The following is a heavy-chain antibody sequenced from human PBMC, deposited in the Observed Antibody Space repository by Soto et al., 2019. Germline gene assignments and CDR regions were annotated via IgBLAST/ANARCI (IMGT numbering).Heavy chain of an antibody. Sequence: GESLKISCKGSGYSFTSYWIGWVRQMPGKGLEWMGIIYPGDSDTRYSPSFQGQVTISADKSISTAYLQWSSLKASDTAMYYCARGVVVAATPVVVDYWGQGTLVTVSS. CDR1: GYSFTSYW. CDR2: IYPGDSDT. D-gene: IGHD2-15*01. V-gene: IGHV5-51*01. CDR3: ARGVVVAATPVVVDY. J-gene: IGHJ4*02.